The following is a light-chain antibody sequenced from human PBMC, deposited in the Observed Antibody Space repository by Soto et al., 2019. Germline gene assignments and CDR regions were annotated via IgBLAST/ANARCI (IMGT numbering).Light chain of an antibody. V-gene: IGKV3-20*01. CDR2: GAS. CDR3: QQYGSSPSLT. Sequence: EIVLTQSPGTLSLSPGERATLSCRASQSVSSSYLAWYQQKPGQAPRLLIYGASSRATGIPDRFSGSGSGTDFTLTISRLEPEDFAVYYCQQYGSSPSLTFVGGTKVEI. CDR1: QSVSSSY. J-gene: IGKJ4*01.